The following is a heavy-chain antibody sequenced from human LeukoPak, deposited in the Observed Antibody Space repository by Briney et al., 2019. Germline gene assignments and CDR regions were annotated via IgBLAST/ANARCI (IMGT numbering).Heavy chain of an antibody. D-gene: IGHD3-16*02. V-gene: IGHV4-34*01. J-gene: IGHJ5*02. CDR2: INHSGST. Sequence: PSETLSLTCAVYGGSFSGYYWSWIRQPPGKGLEWIGEINHSGSTNYNPSLKSRVTIPVDTSKNQFSLKLSSVTAADTAVYYCASRFWGSYRYRDKNWFDPWGQGTLVTVSS. CDR1: GGSFSGYY. CDR3: ASRFWGSYRYRDKNWFDP.